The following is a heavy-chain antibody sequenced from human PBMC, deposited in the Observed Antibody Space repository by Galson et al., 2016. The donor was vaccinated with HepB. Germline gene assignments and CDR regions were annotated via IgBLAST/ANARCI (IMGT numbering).Heavy chain of an antibody. CDR3: VHRNYDFWSGYYPKWYFDI. V-gene: IGHV2-5*02. CDR2: IFWDDDK. D-gene: IGHD3-3*01. Sequence: PALVKPTQTLTLTCTFSGFSLSSNGEAVGWVRQAPGKALEWLALIFWDDDKRYSPSLASRVTTTKDSSKNEVLLTVTHVGPVDTATYFCVHRNYDFWSGYYPKWYFDIWGRGALVTVSS. J-gene: IGHJ2*01. CDR1: GFSLSSNGEA.